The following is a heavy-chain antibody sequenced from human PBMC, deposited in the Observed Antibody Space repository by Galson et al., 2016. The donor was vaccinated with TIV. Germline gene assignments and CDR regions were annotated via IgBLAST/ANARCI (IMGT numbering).Heavy chain of an antibody. V-gene: IGHV1-69*04. J-gene: IGHJ6*02. CDR1: GGTLSTYT. CDR3: VREGSTVTMHHYFGMDV. Sequence: SVKVSCKASGGTLSTYTISWVRQAPGQGLEWMGRIILVVGLANYARKFQGRFTITADRSTTTAYMELRSLTSEDTAVYYCVREGSTVTMHHYFGMDVWGQGTTVTVSS. D-gene: IGHD4-17*01. CDR2: IILVVGLA.